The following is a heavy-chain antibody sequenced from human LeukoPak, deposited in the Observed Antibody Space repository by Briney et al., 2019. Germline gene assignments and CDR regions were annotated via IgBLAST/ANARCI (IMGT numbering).Heavy chain of an antibody. J-gene: IGHJ4*02. CDR3: ARDGEDFFFAFDY. D-gene: IGHD7-27*01. Sequence: GGSLRLSCAASGFTFSSCWMSWVRQAPGKGLEWVANIKQDGSEKYYVDSVKGRFTISRDNAKNSLYLQMNSLRAEDTAVYYCARDGEDFFFAFDYWGQGTLVTVSS. V-gene: IGHV3-7*01. CDR2: IKQDGSEK. CDR1: GFTFSSCW.